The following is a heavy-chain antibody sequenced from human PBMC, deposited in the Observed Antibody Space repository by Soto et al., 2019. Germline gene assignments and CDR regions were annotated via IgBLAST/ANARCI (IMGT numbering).Heavy chain of an antibody. CDR1: GGYVSSSSYD. J-gene: IGHJ5*02. Sequence: PSETLSLTCTVSGGYVSSSSYDWGWIRQPPGKGLEWIGSIYYSGSTYYNPSLKSRVTISVDTSKNQFSLKLSSVTAADTAVYYCASTAVTTRYGLNWFDPWGQGTLVTVSS. D-gene: IGHD4-17*01. CDR3: ASTAVTTRYGLNWFDP. CDR2: IYYSGST. V-gene: IGHV4-39*01.